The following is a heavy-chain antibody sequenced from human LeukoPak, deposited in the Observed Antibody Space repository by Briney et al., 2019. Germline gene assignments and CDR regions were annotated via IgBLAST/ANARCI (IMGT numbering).Heavy chain of an antibody. Sequence: PGGSLRLSCAASGFTFDDYAMHWVRQAPGKGLEWVSGISWNSGSIGYADSVKGRFTISRDNAKNSLYLQMNSLRAEDAALYYCAKEGIAVAGTYYYGMDVWGQGTTVTVSS. J-gene: IGHJ6*02. CDR2: ISWNSGSI. D-gene: IGHD6-19*01. CDR3: AKEGIAVAGTYYYGMDV. V-gene: IGHV3-9*01. CDR1: GFTFDDYA.